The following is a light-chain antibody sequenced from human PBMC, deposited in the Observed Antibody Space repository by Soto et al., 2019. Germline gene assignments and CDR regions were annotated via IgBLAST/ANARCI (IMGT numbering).Light chain of an antibody. J-gene: IGKJ1*01. CDR1: QSVSNNY. Sequence: ETMLTQSPGTLSLSPGERATLSCMASQSVSNNYLAWYQQKPGQAPRLLISGASNRATGIPDRFSGSGSGTDFTITISRLEPEDFAVYYCQQYGSSGTFGQGTKVDIK. V-gene: IGKV3-20*01. CDR3: QQYGSSGT. CDR2: GAS.